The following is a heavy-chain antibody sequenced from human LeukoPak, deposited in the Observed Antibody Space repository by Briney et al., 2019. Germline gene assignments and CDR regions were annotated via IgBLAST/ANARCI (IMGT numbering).Heavy chain of an antibody. CDR3: ARGVGITIFGVVITLDY. D-gene: IGHD3-3*01. J-gene: IGHJ4*02. V-gene: IGHV1-2*02. CDR1: VYTFTGYF. CDR2: INPNSGGT. Sequence: GASVKVSCKDSVYTFTGYFMHWVRQAPGQGLEWMGWINPNSGGTNYAQKFQGRVTMTRDTSISTAYMELSRLRSDDTAVYYCARGVGITIFGVVITLDYWGQGTLVTVSS.